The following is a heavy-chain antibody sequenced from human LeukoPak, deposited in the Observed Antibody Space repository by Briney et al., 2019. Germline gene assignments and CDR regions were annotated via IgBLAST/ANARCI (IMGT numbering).Heavy chain of an antibody. Sequence: GGSLRLSCAASGFTFSSYWMHWVRQAPGKGLVWVSRINSDGSSTTYADSVKGRFTISRDNAENTLYLQMNSLRAEDTAVYYCARGYGGNYNWFDPWGQGTLVTVSS. D-gene: IGHD4-23*01. CDR1: GFTFSSYW. CDR2: INSDGSST. CDR3: ARGYGGNYNWFDP. V-gene: IGHV3-74*01. J-gene: IGHJ5*02.